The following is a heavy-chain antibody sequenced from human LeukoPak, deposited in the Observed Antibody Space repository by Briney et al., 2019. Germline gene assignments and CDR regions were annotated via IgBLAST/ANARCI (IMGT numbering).Heavy chain of an antibody. V-gene: IGHV3-9*01. D-gene: IGHD4-17*01. Sequence: GRSLRLSCAASGFTFDDYAMHWVRQAPGKGLEWASGISWNSGSIGYADSVKGRFTISRDNAKNSLYLQMNSLRAEDTAVYYCARTHDYDMIDYWGQGTLVTVSS. CDR1: GFTFDDYA. J-gene: IGHJ4*02. CDR2: ISWNSGSI. CDR3: ARTHDYDMIDY.